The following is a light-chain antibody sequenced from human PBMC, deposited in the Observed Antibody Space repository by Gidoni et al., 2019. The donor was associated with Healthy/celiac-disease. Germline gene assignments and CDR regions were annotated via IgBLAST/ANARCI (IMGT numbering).Light chain of an antibody. CDR3: QQSYSTPR. CDR1: QSISSY. Sequence: DIQMTQSPSSLYASVGDRVTITCRASQSISSYLHWYQQKPVKAPKLLISAASSLQSGVPSRFSGSGSGTDFTLTISILQPEDFATYYCQQSYSTPRFGQGTKLEIK. J-gene: IGKJ2*01. CDR2: AAS. V-gene: IGKV1-39*01.